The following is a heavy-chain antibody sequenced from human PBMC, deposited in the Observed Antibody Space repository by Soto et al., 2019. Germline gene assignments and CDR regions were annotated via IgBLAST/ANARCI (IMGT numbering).Heavy chain of an antibody. CDR1: GYTFTSYA. CDR2: INAGNGNT. V-gene: IGHV1-3*05. CDR3: ARSSSGWYTFDY. D-gene: IGHD6-19*01. Sequence: QVQLVQSGAEEKKPGASVKVSCKASGYTFTSYAMHWVRQAPGQRLEWMGWINAGNGNTKYSQKFQGRVTITRDTSASTASMELSSLRSEDTAVYYCARSSSGWYTFDYWGQGTLVTVSS. J-gene: IGHJ4*02.